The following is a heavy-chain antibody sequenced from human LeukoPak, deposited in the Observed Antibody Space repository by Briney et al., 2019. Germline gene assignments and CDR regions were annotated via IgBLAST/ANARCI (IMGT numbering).Heavy chain of an antibody. CDR2: IIPLFGTA. Sequence: SVTVSCKASGGTFSSYAISWVRQAPGQRLDWMGGIIPLFGTAHYAQKFLGRVTITADESTSTAYMELSSLRSEDTAVYYCARVWGQGSSGYYPFWGQGTLVTVSS. D-gene: IGHD3-22*01. CDR1: GGTFSSYA. CDR3: ARVWGQGSSGYYPF. J-gene: IGHJ4*02. V-gene: IGHV1-69*13.